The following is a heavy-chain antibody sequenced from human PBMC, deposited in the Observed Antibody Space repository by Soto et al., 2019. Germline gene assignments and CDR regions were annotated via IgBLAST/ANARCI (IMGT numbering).Heavy chain of an antibody. D-gene: IGHD6-13*01. CDR2: ISYSGST. J-gene: IGHJ5*02. Sequence: PSETLCLTCSISGGSTGGYDGSWIRQPPGKGLEWIGYISYSGSTYFNPSLKSRVTISVDTSKNQFSLKLSSLTAADTAVYYCAGGFLAATGTGWFDPWGQGTLVTVSS. CDR3: AGGFLAATGTGWFDP. V-gene: IGHV4-59*08. CDR1: GGSTGGYD.